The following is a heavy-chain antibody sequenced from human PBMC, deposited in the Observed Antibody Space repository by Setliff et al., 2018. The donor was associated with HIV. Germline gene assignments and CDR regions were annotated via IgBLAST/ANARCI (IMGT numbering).Heavy chain of an antibody. V-gene: IGHV4-61*09. CDR1: GGSISSGSYY. CDR3: ARDLGRYTRSGFYSDYHYGVDV. CDR2: VYASGGT. D-gene: IGHD3-22*01. J-gene: IGHJ6*02. Sequence: PSETLSLTCTVSGGSISSGSYYWTWVRQPAGKGLEWIGHVYASGGTKYDPSLQSRVVISVDTSKNQFFLRLTSVTAADTAVYFCARDLGRYTRSGFYSDYHYGVDVWGQGTTVTVSS.